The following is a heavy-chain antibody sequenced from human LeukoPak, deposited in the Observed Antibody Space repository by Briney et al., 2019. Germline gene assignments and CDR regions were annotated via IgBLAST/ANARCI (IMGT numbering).Heavy chain of an antibody. CDR3: ARDLALYYMDV. D-gene: IGHD3-16*01. V-gene: IGHV3-21*01. J-gene: IGHJ6*03. CDR1: GFSFDDYA. Sequence: GGSLRLPCAASGFSFDDYAMNWVRQAPGKGLEWVSSISSSSSYIYYADSVKGRFTISRDNAKNSLYLQMNSLRAEDTAVYYCARDLALYYMDVWGKGTTVTVSS. CDR2: ISSSSSYI.